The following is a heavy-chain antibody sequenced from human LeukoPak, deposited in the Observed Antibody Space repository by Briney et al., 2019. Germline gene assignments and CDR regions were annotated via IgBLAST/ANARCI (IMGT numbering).Heavy chain of an antibody. CDR3: AKDRGYYGSGSYSPPDAFDI. J-gene: IGHJ3*02. D-gene: IGHD3-10*01. V-gene: IGHV3-23*01. Sequence: PGGSLRLSCAASGFIFRTYAMSWVRQAPGKGLEWVSGIPAGGDTTYYADSVKGRFTISRDNSKNTLYLQMNSLRAEDTAVYYCAKDRGYYGSGSYSPPDAFDIWGQGTMVTVSS. CDR1: GFIFRTYA. CDR2: IPAGGDTT.